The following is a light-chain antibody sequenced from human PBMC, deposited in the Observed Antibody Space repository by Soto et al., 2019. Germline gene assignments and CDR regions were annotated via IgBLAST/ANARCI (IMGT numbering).Light chain of an antibody. V-gene: IGLV2-14*01. Sequence: QSALTQPASVSGSPGQSITISCTGTSSDVGGYNSVSWYQQHPGKAPKLMIYDVSYRPSGISDRFSGSKSGNTASLTVSGLQAEDEADYYCSSYASSTTSVFGGGTKLTVL. CDR3: SSYASSTTSV. CDR2: DVS. CDR1: SSDVGGYNS. J-gene: IGLJ3*02.